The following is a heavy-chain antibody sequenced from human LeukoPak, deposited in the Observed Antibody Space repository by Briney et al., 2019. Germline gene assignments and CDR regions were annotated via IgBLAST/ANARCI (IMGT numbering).Heavy chain of an antibody. CDR1: GFTFSSYS. D-gene: IGHD3-10*01. Sequence: PGGSLRLSCAASGFTFSSYSMNWVRQAPGKGLEWVSSISSSSSYIYYADSVKGRFTISRDNAKNSLYLQMNSLRAEDTAVYYCARVGYGSGSYYYYYMDVWGKGTTVTVSS. CDR3: ARVGYGSGSYYYYYMDV. V-gene: IGHV3-21*01. J-gene: IGHJ6*03. CDR2: ISSSSSYI.